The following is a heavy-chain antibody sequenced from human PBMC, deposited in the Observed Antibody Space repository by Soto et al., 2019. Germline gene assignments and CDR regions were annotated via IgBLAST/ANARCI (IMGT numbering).Heavy chain of an antibody. CDR3: ARGKMNEKVLWFGELYYYYYGMDV. CDR2: IYYSGST. J-gene: IGHJ6*02. V-gene: IGHV4-31*03. Sequence: SETLSLTCTVSGGSISSGGYYWSWIRQHPGKGLEWIGYIYYSGSTYYNPSLKSRVTISVDTSKNQFSLKLSSVTAADTAVYYCARGKMNEKVLWFGELYYYYYGMDVWGQGTTVTVSS. CDR1: GGSISSGGYY. D-gene: IGHD3-10*01.